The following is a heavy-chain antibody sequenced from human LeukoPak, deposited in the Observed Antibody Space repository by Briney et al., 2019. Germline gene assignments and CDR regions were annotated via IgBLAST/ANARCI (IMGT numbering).Heavy chain of an antibody. D-gene: IGHD3-10*01. J-gene: IGHJ4*02. CDR1: GGSISSGGYY. CDR3: ARWDNFGYGSTLFDY. V-gene: IGHV4-31*03. CDR2: IYYSGST. Sequence: PSETLSLTCTVSGGSISSGGYYWSWIRQHPGKGLEWIGYIYYSGSTYYNPSLKSRVTISVDTSKNLFSLKLSSVSAADSAVYYCARWDNFGYGSTLFDYWGQGTLVTVSS.